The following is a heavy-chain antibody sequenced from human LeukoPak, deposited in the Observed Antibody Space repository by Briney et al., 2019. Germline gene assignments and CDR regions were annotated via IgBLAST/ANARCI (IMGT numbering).Heavy chain of an antibody. D-gene: IGHD6-19*01. Sequence: SETLSLTCAVYGGSFSGYYWSWIRQPPGKGLEWIGDINHSGSTNYNPSLKSRVTISVDTSKNQFSLKLSSVTAADTAVYYCARFGYSSGWYYFDYWGQGTLVTVSS. J-gene: IGHJ4*02. V-gene: IGHV4-34*01. CDR3: ARFGYSSGWYYFDY. CDR1: GGSFSGYY. CDR2: INHSGST.